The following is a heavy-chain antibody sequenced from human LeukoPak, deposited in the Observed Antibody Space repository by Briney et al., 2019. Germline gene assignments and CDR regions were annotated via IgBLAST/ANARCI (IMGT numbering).Heavy chain of an antibody. CDR1: GFTFDDYA. D-gene: IGHD2-15*01. J-gene: IGHJ5*02. V-gene: IGHV3-9*03. Sequence: GGSLRLSCAASGFTFDDYAMHWVRQAPGKGLEWVSGISWNSGSIGYADSVKGRFTISRDNAKNSLYLQMNSLRAEDMALYYCANGRERVAATGLDPWGQGTLVTVSS. CDR3: ANGRERVAATGLDP. CDR2: ISWNSGSI.